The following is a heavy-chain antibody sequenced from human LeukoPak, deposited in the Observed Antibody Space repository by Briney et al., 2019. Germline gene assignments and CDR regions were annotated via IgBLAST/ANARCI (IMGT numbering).Heavy chain of an antibody. CDR3: AKVATVVTPAPYYYYYYMDV. CDR2: IRYDGSNK. Sequence: PGGSLRLSCAASGFTFDDYGMSWVRQAPGKGLEWVAFIRYDGSNKYYADSVKGRFTISRDNSKNTLYLQMNSLRAEDTAVYYCAKVATVVTPAPYYYYYYMDVWGKGTTVTISS. V-gene: IGHV3-30*02. J-gene: IGHJ6*03. D-gene: IGHD4-23*01. CDR1: GFTFDDYG.